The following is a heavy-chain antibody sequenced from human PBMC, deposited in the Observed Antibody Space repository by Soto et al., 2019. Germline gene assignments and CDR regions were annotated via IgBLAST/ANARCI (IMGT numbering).Heavy chain of an antibody. CDR1: GGSISSSSYY. V-gene: IGHV4-39*07. CDR3: ARFALKGVAAAVYYFDY. D-gene: IGHD6-13*01. J-gene: IGHJ4*02. CDR2: IYYSGST. Sequence: SETLSLTCTVSGGSISSSSYYWGWIRQPPGKGLEWIGSIYYSGSTYYNPSLKSRVTISVDTSKNQFSLKLSSVTAADTAVYYYARFALKGVAAAVYYFDYWGQGTLVTVSS.